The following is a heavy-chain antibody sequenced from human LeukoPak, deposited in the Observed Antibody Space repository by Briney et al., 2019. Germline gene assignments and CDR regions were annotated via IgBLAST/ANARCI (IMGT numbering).Heavy chain of an antibody. Sequence: PSETLSLTCTVSGSPISTYYWSWIRQPPGKGLEWIGYIYYTGSINYNPSLKSRVTISIDRSKNQFSLTLSSVTAADTAVYYCARAAAAGIEIYWGQGTLVTASS. CDR3: ARAAAAGIEIY. V-gene: IGHV4-59*01. J-gene: IGHJ4*02. CDR2: IYYTGSI. CDR1: GSPISTYY. D-gene: IGHD6-13*01.